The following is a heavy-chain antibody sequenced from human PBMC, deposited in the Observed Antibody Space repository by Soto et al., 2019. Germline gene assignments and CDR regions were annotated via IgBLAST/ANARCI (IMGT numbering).Heavy chain of an antibody. CDR2: ITSSSSYT. J-gene: IGHJ4*02. D-gene: IGHD1-1*01. CDR1: GSSFRDYY. CDR3: TGGQNNLAVNFDY. V-gene: IGHV3-11*03. Sequence: GGSLRLSCAASGSSFRDYYMSWIRQSPGKGLERLSYITSSSSYTHYADSVKSRFTISRDNAKNSLYLHMNYLRSEDTAVYYCTGGQNNLAVNFDYWGQGT.